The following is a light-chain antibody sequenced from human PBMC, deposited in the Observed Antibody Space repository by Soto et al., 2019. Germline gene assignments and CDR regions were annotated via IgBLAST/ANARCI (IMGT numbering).Light chain of an antibody. CDR1: QGIGSA. Sequence: AAQLTQSPSSLSASVGDRVTITCRASQGIGSALAWYQQKPGKAPKVLIYDASSLKSGVPSRFSGSGSGTDFTLTISSLQPDDFATYYCQQYNSYSRTFGQGTKVDIK. CDR3: QQYNSYSRT. J-gene: IGKJ1*01. V-gene: IGKV1-13*02. CDR2: DAS.